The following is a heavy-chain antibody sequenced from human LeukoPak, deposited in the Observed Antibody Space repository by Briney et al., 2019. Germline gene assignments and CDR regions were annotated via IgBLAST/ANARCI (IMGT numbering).Heavy chain of an antibody. J-gene: IGHJ4*02. CDR3: ASALWFGYLDY. D-gene: IGHD3-10*01. V-gene: IGHV3-30*04. Sequence: GGSLRPSCAASGFTFSSYAMHWVRQAPGKGLEWVAAISYDGSKRYYADSVKGRFTISRDNSKNTVYLQMDSLRAEDTAVYYCASALWFGYLDYWGQGTLATVSS. CDR1: GFTFSSYA. CDR2: ISYDGSKR.